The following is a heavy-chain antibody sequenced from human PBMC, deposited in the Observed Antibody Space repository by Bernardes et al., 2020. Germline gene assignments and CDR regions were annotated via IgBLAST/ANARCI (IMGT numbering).Heavy chain of an antibody. CDR3: ATTTLYYYGMDV. V-gene: IGHV3-74*01. D-gene: IGHD4-17*01. Sequence: MILSCAASGFTFSSYWMHWVRQAPGKGLVWVSRINSDGSSTSYADSVKGRFTISRDNAKNTLYLQMNSLRAEDTAVYYCATTTLYYYGMDVWGQGTTVTVSS. CDR2: INSDGSST. J-gene: IGHJ6*02. CDR1: GFTFSSYW.